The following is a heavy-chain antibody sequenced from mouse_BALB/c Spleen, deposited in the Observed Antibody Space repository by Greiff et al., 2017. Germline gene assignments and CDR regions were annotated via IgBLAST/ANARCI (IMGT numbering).Heavy chain of an antibody. V-gene: IGHV2-9*02. CDR1: GFSLTSYG. CDR3: ARGEGGYPFAY. J-gene: IGHJ3*01. D-gene: IGHD2-2*01. Sequence: QVQLKESGPGLVAPSQSLSITCTVSGFSLTSYGVHWVRQPPGKGLEWLGVIWAGGSTNYNSALMSRLSISKDNSKSQVFLKMNSLQTDDTAMYYCARGEGGYPFAYWGQGTLVTVSA. CDR2: IWAGGST.